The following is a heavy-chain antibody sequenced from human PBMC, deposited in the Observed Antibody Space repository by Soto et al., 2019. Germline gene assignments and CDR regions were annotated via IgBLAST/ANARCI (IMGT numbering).Heavy chain of an antibody. CDR3: AKGYCSGGSCSRDVDI. CDR2: IKEDGSEK. D-gene: IGHD2-15*01. Sequence: EVQLVESGGGLVQPGGSLRLSCAASGFTFSSHWMSWVRQAPGKGLEWVANIKEDGSEKYYVDSVKGRFTISRDNAQNSLYLQMNSLRAEDSDVYYCAKGYCSGGSCSRDVDIWGQGTMVTVSS. CDR1: GFTFSSHW. J-gene: IGHJ3*02. V-gene: IGHV3-7*01.